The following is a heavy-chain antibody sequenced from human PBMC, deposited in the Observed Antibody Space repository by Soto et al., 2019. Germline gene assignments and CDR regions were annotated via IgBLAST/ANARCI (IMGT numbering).Heavy chain of an antibody. CDR1: GYTFTSYD. CDR3: ARGLDQRWPPDAFDI. V-gene: IGHV1-46*01. J-gene: IGHJ3*02. D-gene: IGHD6-19*01. Sequence: ASVKVSCKASGYTFTSYDMNWVRQAPGQGLEWMGIIIPSGGRTSYAQKFQGRVTITRDASTSTAYMELSSLRSEDTAVYYCARGLDQRWPPDAFDIWGQGTMVTVSS. CDR2: IIPSGGRT.